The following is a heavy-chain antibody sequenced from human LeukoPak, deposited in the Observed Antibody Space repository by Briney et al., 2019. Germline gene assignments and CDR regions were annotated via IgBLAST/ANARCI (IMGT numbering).Heavy chain of an antibody. J-gene: IGHJ4*02. Sequence: SETLSLTCAVYGGSFSGYYWSWIRQPPGKGLEWIGEINHSGSTNYNPSLKSRVTISVDTSKNQFSLKLSSVTAADTAVHYCARGDSILRYFDWSPALVFDYWGQGTLVTVSS. V-gene: IGHV4-34*01. D-gene: IGHD3-9*01. CDR2: INHSGST. CDR3: ARGDSILRYFDWSPALVFDY. CDR1: GGSFSGYY.